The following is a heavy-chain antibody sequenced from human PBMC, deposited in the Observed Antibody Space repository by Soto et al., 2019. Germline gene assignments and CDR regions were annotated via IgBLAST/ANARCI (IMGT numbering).Heavy chain of an antibody. CDR3: GRGRSGQIVVFY. CDR1: GYTFTGHY. D-gene: IGHD5-12*01. V-gene: IGHV1-2*02. J-gene: IGHJ4*02. Sequence: ASVKVSCKASGYTFTGHYIHWVRQAPEQGPEWMGEIGPESGATRYAQKFQGRVTMTRDMSITTVYMELNNLSPDDTAVYYCGRGRSGQIVVFYWGQGTPVTVPQ. CDR2: IGPESGAT.